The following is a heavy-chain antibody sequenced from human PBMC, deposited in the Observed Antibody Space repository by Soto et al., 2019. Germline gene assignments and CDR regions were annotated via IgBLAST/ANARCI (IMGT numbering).Heavy chain of an antibody. CDR2: IIPIFGIA. CDR1: GGTFSRYS. V-gene: IGHV1-69*13. D-gene: IGHD3-9*01. Sequence: SVKVSCKASGGTFSRYSITWVRQAPGHGLEWIGRIIPIFGIASYAQKFQGRVTITADESTSTAYMELSSLRSDDTAVYYCARERLALRSYDYWGQGTLVTVSS. J-gene: IGHJ4*02. CDR3: ARERLALRSYDY.